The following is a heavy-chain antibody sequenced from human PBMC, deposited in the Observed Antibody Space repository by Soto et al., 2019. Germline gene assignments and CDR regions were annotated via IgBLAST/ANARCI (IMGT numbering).Heavy chain of an antibody. CDR1: CYTFSRNG. D-gene: IGHD2-2*01. CDR3: ARVWEEDIVVVPAAGVMDL. V-gene: IGHV1-18*04. Sequence: GASVKGSSKASCYTFSRNGICSVRPAPGQGHEWMGWIRAYNGNTNYAQKLQGRITMTTDTSTSTAYMELRSLRSDDTAVYYCARVWEEDIVVVPAAGVMDLWGKGTTVTVSS. CDR2: IRAYNGNT. J-gene: IGHJ6*03.